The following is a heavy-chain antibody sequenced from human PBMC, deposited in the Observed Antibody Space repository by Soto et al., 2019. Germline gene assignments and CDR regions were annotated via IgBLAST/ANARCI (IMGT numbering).Heavy chain of an antibody. V-gene: IGHV1-69*01. J-gene: IGHJ6*02. CDR1: GGTFSSYA. CDR3: ARRGYSYGYRVNYYYYGMDV. D-gene: IGHD5-18*01. CDR2: IIPIFGTA. Sequence: KVSCKASGGTFSSYAISWVRQAPGQGLEWMGGIIPIFGTANYAQKFQGRVTITADESTSTAYMELSSLRSEDTAVYYCARRGYSYGYRVNYYYYGMDVWGQGTTVTVSS.